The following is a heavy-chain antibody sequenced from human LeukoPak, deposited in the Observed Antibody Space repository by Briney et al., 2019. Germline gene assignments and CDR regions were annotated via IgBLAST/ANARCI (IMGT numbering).Heavy chain of an antibody. CDR3: ASTSEGATPFDY. CDR2: INWNGGST. Sequence: GESLKISCAASGFTFDDYGMSWVRQAPGKGLEWVSGINWNGGSTGYADSVKGRFTISRDNAKNSLYLQMNSLRAEDTALDYCASTSEGATPFDYWGQGTLVTVSS. D-gene: IGHD1-26*01. V-gene: IGHV3-20*04. J-gene: IGHJ4*02. CDR1: GFTFDDYG.